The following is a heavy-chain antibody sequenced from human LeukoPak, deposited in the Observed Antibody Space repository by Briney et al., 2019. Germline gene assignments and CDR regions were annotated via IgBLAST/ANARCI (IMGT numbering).Heavy chain of an antibody. CDR2: IIPIFGTA. V-gene: IGHV1-69*15. CDR3: ARVFLTVSDFWSGYRENWFDP. D-gene: IGHD3-3*01. CDR1: GGTFSSYA. Sequence: GASVKVSCKASGGTFSSYAISWVRQAPGQGLEWMGRIIPIFGTANYAQKFQGRVTITADESTSTAYMELSSLRSEDTAVYYCARVFLTVSDFWSGYRENWFDPWGQGTLVTVSS. J-gene: IGHJ5*02.